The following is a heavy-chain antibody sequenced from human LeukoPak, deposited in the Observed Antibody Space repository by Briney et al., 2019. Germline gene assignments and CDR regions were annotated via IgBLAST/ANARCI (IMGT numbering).Heavy chain of an antibody. CDR1: GGSFSGYY. V-gene: IGHV4-34*01. Sequence: SETLSLTCAVYGGSFSGYYWSRIRQPPGKGLEWIGEINHSGSTNYNPSLKSRVTISVDTSKNQFSLKLSSVTAADTAVYYCARVGTYYDYVWGSYRGYYYYYYMDVWGKGTTVTVSS. J-gene: IGHJ6*03. D-gene: IGHD3-16*02. CDR2: INHSGST. CDR3: ARVGTYYDYVWGSYRGYYYYYYMDV.